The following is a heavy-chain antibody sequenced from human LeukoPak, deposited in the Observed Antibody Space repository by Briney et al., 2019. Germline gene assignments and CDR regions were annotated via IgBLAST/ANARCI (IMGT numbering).Heavy chain of an antibody. CDR2: INTNTGNP. CDR1: GYTFSTYP. J-gene: IGHJ6*02. Sequence: ASVKVSCKASGYTFSTYPMNWVRQAPGQGLEWMGWINTNTGNPTYAQGFTGRFVFSLDTSVSTAYLQISSLKAENTAVYYCARGNLWSWSDVWGQGTTVTVSS. D-gene: IGHD3-10*01. CDR3: ARGNLWSWSDV. V-gene: IGHV7-4-1*02.